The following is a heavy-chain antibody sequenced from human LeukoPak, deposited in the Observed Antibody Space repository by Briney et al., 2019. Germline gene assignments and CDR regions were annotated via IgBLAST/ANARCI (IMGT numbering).Heavy chain of an antibody. D-gene: IGHD2-2*01. CDR2: IKQDGSKK. CDR3: VRDCSSASLSSGCYYAMDV. Sequence: QPGGSLRLSCAASGFTFNDYWMTWVRQAPGKGLEWVAHIKQDGSKKYYVDSLKGRFTISRDNAKNSLFLQMNSLRAEDTAVYYCVRDCSSASLSSGCYYAMDVWGKGTTVTVSS. J-gene: IGHJ6*04. CDR1: GFTFNDYW. V-gene: IGHV3-7*03.